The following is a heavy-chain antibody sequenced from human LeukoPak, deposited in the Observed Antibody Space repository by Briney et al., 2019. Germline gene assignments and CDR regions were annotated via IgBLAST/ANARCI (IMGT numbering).Heavy chain of an antibody. CDR2: ISGSGGST. CDR1: GFTFSTYW. V-gene: IGHV3-23*01. CDR3: AKLVPYFDY. D-gene: IGHD2-8*02. Sequence: GGSLRLSCTVSGFTFSTYWMSWVRQAPGKGLEWVSAISGSGGSTYYADSVKGRFTISRDNSKNTLYLQMNSLRAEDTAVYYCAKLVPYFDYWGQGTLVTVSS. J-gene: IGHJ4*02.